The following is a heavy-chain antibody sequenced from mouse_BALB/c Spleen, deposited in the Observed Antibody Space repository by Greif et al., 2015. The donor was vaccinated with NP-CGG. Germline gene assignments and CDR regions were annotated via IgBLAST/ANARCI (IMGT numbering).Heavy chain of an antibody. D-gene: IGHD3-3*01. CDR2: IYPGSGNT. Sequence: QVQLQQSGPELVKPGASVKISCKASGYTFTDYYINWVKQKPGQGLEWIGWIYPGSGNTKYNEKFKGKATLTVDTSSSPAYRQRSSRTSENAGVFFGEKRTGTEARDFGGKGPSAPVSS. J-gene: IGHJ4*01. CDR3: EKRTGTEARDF. CDR1: GYTFTDYY. V-gene: IGHV1-84*02.